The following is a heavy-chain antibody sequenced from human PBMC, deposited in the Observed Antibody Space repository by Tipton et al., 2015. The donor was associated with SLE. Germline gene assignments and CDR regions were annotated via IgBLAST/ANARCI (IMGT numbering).Heavy chain of an antibody. CDR2: ISSSSSYI. Sequence: SLRLSCAASGFTVSSNYMSWVRQAPGKGLEWVSSISSSSSYIYYADSVKGRFTISRDNAKNSLYLQMNSLRAEDTAVYYCARSSIAAAGNDYWGQGTLVTVSS. CDR3: ARSSIAAAGNDY. J-gene: IGHJ4*02. D-gene: IGHD6-13*01. V-gene: IGHV3-21*01. CDR1: GFTVSSNY.